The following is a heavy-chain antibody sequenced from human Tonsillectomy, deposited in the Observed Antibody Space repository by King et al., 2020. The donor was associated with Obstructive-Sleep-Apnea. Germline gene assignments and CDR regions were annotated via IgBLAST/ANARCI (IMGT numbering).Heavy chain of an antibody. V-gene: IGHV3-64D*06. CDR3: VKTRAKYSSSPQGDY. CDR2: ISSNGGST. CDR1: GFTFSSYA. Sequence: VQLVESGGGLVQPGGSLRLSCSASGFTFSSYAMHWVRQAPGKGLEYVSAISSNGGSTYYADSVKGRFTISRDNSKNTLYLQMSSLRAEDTAVYYWVKTRAKYSSSPQGDYWGQGTLVTVSS. J-gene: IGHJ4*02. D-gene: IGHD6-6*01.